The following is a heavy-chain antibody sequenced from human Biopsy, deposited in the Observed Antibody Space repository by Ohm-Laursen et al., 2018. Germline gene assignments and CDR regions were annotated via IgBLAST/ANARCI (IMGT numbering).Heavy chain of an antibody. V-gene: IGHV3-66*01. J-gene: IGHJ4*02. CDR3: ARGRGGLAPLDD. Sequence: GSLRLSCAASGFTFSSYAMNWVRQAPGKGLEWISVSNSGGSTYYADSVKDRFTISRDNSNNAVFLQMNSLRAEDTAVYYCARGRGGLAPLDDWGPGTLVTVSS. CDR2: SNSGGST. CDR1: GFTFSSYA.